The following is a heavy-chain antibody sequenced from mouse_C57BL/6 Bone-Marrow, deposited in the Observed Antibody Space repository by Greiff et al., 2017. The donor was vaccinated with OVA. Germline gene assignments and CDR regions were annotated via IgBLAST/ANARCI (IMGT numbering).Heavy chain of an antibody. Sequence: DVKLVESGGGLVQPKGSLKLSCAASGFSFNTYAMNWVRQAPGKGLEWVARIRSKSNNYATYYADSVKDRFTISRDDSESMLYLQMNNLKTEDTAMYYCVSPSGDYWGQGTSVTVSS. CDR1: GFSFNTYA. D-gene: IGHD6-1*01. CDR2: IRSKSNNYAT. V-gene: IGHV10-1*01. J-gene: IGHJ4*01. CDR3: VSPSGDY.